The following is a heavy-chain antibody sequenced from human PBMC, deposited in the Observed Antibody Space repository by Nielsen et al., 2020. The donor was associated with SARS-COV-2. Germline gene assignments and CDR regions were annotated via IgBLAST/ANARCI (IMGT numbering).Heavy chain of an antibody. CDR3: ASTVTTLLYCGMDV. Sequence: GESLKISCAASGFTVSSNYMSWVRQAPGKGLEWVSVIYSGGSTYYADSVKGRFTISRHNSKNTLYLQMNSLRAEDTAVYYCASTVTTLLYCGMDVWGQGTTVTVSS. J-gene: IGHJ6*02. CDR2: IYSGGST. CDR1: GFTVSSNY. D-gene: IGHD4-17*01. V-gene: IGHV3-53*04.